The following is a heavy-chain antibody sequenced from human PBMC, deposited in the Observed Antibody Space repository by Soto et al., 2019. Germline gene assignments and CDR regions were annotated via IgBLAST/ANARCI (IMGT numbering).Heavy chain of an antibody. Sequence: ASVKVSCKASGYTFTGYYMHWVRQAPGQGLEWMGWINPNSGGTNYAQKFQGWVTMTRDTSISAAYMELSRLRSDDTAVYYCARDHRGYSYGSRYYYGMDVWGQGTTVTVSS. J-gene: IGHJ6*02. CDR2: INPNSGGT. V-gene: IGHV1-2*04. D-gene: IGHD5-18*01. CDR3: ARDHRGYSYGSRYYYGMDV. CDR1: GYTFTGYY.